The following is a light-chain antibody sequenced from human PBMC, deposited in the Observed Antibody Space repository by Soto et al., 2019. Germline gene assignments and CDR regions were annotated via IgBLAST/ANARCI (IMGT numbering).Light chain of an antibody. V-gene: IGKV3-15*01. CDR2: GAS. J-gene: IGKJ5*01. CDR3: QQRSNWIT. Sequence: EIVMTQSPATLSVSPGERATLSCRASQSVSSNLAWYQQKPGQAPRLLIYGASTRATGIPARFSGSGSGTEFTLTISSLAPEDFAVYYCQQRSNWITFGQGTRLEIK. CDR1: QSVSSN.